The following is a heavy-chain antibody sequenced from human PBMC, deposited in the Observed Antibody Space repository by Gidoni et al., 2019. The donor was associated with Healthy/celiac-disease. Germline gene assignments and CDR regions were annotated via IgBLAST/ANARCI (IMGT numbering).Heavy chain of an antibody. CDR2: ISAYNDNT. J-gene: IGHJ4*02. CDR3: ARANSGRYYFDY. Sequence: QGLEGMGWISAYNDNTNQAQTLQGTGTMTTDTAWSTAYMELRSRTCDDTAVYYCARANSGRYYFDYWGQGTLVTVSS. D-gene: IGHD1-26*01. V-gene: IGHV1-18*01.